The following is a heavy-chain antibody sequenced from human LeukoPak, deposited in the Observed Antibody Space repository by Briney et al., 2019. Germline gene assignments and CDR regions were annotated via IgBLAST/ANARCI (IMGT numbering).Heavy chain of an antibody. Sequence: SETLSLSCTVSGGSIRSSSYYWGGIRQPPGKGLEWIGSIYYSGSTYYNPSLKSRVTISVDTSKNQVSLRLSSVTAADTAVYYCASGHYDSSGYYYPFDYWGQGTLVTVSS. CDR1: GGSIRSSSYY. CDR2: IYYSGST. D-gene: IGHD3-22*01. CDR3: ASGHYDSSGYYYPFDY. J-gene: IGHJ4*02. V-gene: IGHV4-39*01.